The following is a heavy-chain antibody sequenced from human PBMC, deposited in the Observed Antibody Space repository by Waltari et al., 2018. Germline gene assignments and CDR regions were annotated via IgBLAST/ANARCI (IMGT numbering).Heavy chain of an antibody. V-gene: IGHV1-3*03. CDR3: ARAHCSSTSCYGLDY. J-gene: IGHJ4*02. CDR2: INAGNGNT. D-gene: IGHD2-2*01. CDR1: GYTFTSYA. Sequence: QVQLVQSGAEVKKPGASVKVSCKASGYTFTSYAMHWVRQAPGQRLEWMGWINAGNGNTKYSQGFQGRVTITRDTSASTAYMELSSLRSEDMAVYYCARAHCSSTSCYGLDYWGQGTLVTVSS.